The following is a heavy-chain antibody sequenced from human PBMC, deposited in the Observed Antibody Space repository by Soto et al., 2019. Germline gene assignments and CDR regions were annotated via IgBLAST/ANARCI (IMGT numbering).Heavy chain of an antibody. J-gene: IGHJ4*02. CDR2: IYYSGST. CDR3: ARGHTIFGVVIESFDY. Sequence: PSETLSLTCTVSGGSISSYYWSRIRQPPGKGLEWIGYIYYSGSTNYNPSLKSRVTISVDTSKNQFSLKLSSVTAADTAVYYCARGHTIFGVVIESFDYWGQGTLVTVSS. D-gene: IGHD3-3*01. CDR1: GGSISSYY. V-gene: IGHV4-59*01.